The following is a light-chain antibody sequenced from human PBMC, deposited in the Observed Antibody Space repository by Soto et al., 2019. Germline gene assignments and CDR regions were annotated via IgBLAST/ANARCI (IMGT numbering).Light chain of an antibody. J-gene: IGKJ3*01. CDR1: QGISNY. CDR2: AAS. Sequence: DIQMTQSPSSLSASVGDRVTITCRASQGISNYLAWYQQKPGKVPKLLIYAASTLQSGVPSRFSGSGSGTDSTLTISSLQPEDVATYYSQKYNSAPFTFGPGTKVDIK. V-gene: IGKV1-27*01. CDR3: QKYNSAPFT.